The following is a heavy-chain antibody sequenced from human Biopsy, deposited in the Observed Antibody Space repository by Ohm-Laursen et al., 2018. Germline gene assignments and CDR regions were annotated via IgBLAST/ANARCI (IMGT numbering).Heavy chain of an antibody. Sequence: GPLSLTCTVSGDSVTKYYWSWIRQPPGKGLEWIGHIYYSVMTNYNPSLQSRVSISVDTSRNKVSLTLSSVTAADTAVYYCARDSGILNYGNFKYYHYYGMDVWGQGTKVTVSS. J-gene: IGHJ6*02. V-gene: IGHV4-59*02. CDR1: GDSVTKYY. CDR2: IYYSVMT. CDR3: ARDSGILNYGNFKYYHYYGMDV. D-gene: IGHD4-11*01.